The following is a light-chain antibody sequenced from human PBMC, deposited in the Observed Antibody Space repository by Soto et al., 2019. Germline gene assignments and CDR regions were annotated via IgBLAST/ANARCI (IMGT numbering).Light chain of an antibody. Sequence: QSALTQPASVSGSPGQSITISCSGTSSDVGRHNAVSWYQQHPGKVPQLMIYNVNIRPSGISDRFSASKSGNMASLTISGLQAEDEADYYCSSYRVGGSYVFGTGTKRTVL. J-gene: IGLJ1*01. CDR1: SSDVGRHNA. CDR2: NVN. V-gene: IGLV2-14*03. CDR3: SSYRVGGSYV.